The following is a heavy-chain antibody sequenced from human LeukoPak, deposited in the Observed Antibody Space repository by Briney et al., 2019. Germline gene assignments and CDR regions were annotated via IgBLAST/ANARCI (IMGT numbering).Heavy chain of an antibody. CDR3: ARDKTQSPLDYYYMDV. D-gene: IGHD4-11*01. Sequence: ASVKVSCKASGYTFTGYYMHWVRQAPGQGLVWMGWINPNSGGTNYAQKFQGRVTMTRDTSISTAYMELSRLRSDDTAVYYCARDKTQSPLDYYYMDVWGKGTTVTVSS. CDR2: INPNSGGT. CDR1: GYTFTGYY. J-gene: IGHJ6*03. V-gene: IGHV1-2*02.